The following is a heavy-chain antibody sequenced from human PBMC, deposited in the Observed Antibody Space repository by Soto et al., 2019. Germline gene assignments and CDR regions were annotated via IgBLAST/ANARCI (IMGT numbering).Heavy chain of an antibody. Sequence: QLQLQESGPGLVKPPESLSLTCNVSGGSISSRSHYWGWIRQSPGRHLEWIGSSYYRGSTHDNPSLKIRVTISVYTSKNQVSLKVYSVTAADTAVYYCATADGFGVVTPFFEYWGQGMLVTVSS. V-gene: IGHV4-39*02. D-gene: IGHD3-3*01. CDR2: SYYRGST. CDR3: ATADGFGVVTPFFEY. CDR1: GGSISSRSHY. J-gene: IGHJ4*02.